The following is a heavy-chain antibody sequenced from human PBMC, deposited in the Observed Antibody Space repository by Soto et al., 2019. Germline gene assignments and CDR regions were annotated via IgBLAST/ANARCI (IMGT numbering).Heavy chain of an antibody. V-gene: IGHV3-33*03. Sequence: QVQLVESGGGVVQPGGSLTLSWAPSGFTFSASVIHWVRQAPGKGLEWVAVISYDGSEKFGDSVKGRFTMSRDKSKKTLYLQMHSLRAEDTAVYYCAKDLGIGSDCYIPFDNWGQGTLVTVSS. CDR1: GFTFSASV. D-gene: IGHD2-21*02. J-gene: IGHJ4*02. CDR3: AKDLGIGSDCYIPFDN. CDR2: ISYDGSEK.